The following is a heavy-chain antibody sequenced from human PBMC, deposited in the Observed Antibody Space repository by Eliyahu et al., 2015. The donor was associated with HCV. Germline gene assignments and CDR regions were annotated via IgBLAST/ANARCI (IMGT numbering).Heavy chain of an antibody. CDR1: GFAFSTYA. CDR3: TNGYEGSGYYYVD. V-gene: IGHV3-23*01. CDR2: ITASGGTT. Sequence: EVQLLQSGGGLVQPGGSLRLSCAASGFAFSTYAMTWVRQAPGKGLEWVXAITASGGTTYYADSVEGRFTISRDNSKNTLYLEMNSLRAEDTAVYYCTNGYEGSGYYYVDWGQGTLVTVSS. D-gene: IGHD3-22*01. J-gene: IGHJ4*02.